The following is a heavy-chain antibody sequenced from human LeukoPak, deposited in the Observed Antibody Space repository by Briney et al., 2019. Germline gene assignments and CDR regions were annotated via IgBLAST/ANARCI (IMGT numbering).Heavy chain of an antibody. D-gene: IGHD3-10*01. CDR3: ARLGGNWNSPGRDY. CDR2: ISYTGTT. J-gene: IGHJ4*02. Sequence: SETLSLTCSVSGGSINGYSWTWIRQPPGMRLEWVGHISYTGTTNYNPSLTTRVAISVDTSKNQFSLKLTSVTAADTGMYFCARLGGNWNSPGRDYWGQGTLVSVSS. CDR1: GGSINGYS. V-gene: IGHV4-59*08.